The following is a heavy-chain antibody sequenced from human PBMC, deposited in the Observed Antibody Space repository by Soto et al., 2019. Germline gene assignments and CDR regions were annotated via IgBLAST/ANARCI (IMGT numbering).Heavy chain of an antibody. Sequence: SVKVSCKASGGTFSSYAISWVRQAPGQGLEWMGGIIPIFGTANYAQKFQGRVTITADESTSTAYMELSSLRSEDTAVYYCARGTRVPAAPERITGTTFPSDYWGQGTLVTVSS. CDR3: ARGTRVPAAPERITGTTFPSDY. V-gene: IGHV1-69*13. CDR2: IIPIFGTA. J-gene: IGHJ4*02. D-gene: IGHD1-7*01. CDR1: GGTFSSYA.